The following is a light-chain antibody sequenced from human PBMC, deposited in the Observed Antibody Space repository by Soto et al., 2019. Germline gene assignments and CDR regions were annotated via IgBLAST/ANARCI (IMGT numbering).Light chain of an antibody. CDR2: DVS. CDR1: SSDVGGFNY. Sequence: QSALTQPASVSGSPGQSITISCTGTSSDVGGFNYVSWYQQHPGKAPKLMIYDVSSRPSGVSNRFSGFKSGNTASLTISGLQAEDEADYYCSSYTTIGGGVFGGGTKVTVL. CDR3: SSYTTIGGGV. J-gene: IGLJ3*02. V-gene: IGLV2-14*01.